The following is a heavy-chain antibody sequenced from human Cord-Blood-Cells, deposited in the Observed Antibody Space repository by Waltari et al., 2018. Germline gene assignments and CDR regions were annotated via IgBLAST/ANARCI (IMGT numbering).Heavy chain of an antibody. CDR3: ARDQGYSSDFDY. Sequence: QVQLVQSGAEVKKPGASVKGSCQASGYTFTRYGISGVRQAPGQGLEWRGWIRAYNGNTNYAKKLQGRVTMTTDTSTSTAYMELRSRRSDDTAVYYCARDQGYSSDFDYWGQGTLVTVSS. V-gene: IGHV1-18*01. CDR1: GYTFTRYG. D-gene: IGHD6-19*01. J-gene: IGHJ4*02. CDR2: IRAYNGNT.